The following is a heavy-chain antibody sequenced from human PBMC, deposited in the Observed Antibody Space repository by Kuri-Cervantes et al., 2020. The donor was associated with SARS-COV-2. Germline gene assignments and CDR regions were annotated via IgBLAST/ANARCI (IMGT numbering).Heavy chain of an antibody. CDR3: ARGIAARRGYYYYGMDV. CDR2: IWYDGSNK. CDR1: GFTFSSYG. V-gene: IGHV3-33*01. D-gene: IGHD6-6*01. Sequence: GESLKISCAASGFTFSSYGMHWVRQAPGKGLEWVAVIWYDGSNKYYADSVKGRFTISRDNSKNTLYPQMNSLRAEDTAVYYCARGIAARRGYYYYGMDVWGQGTTVTVSS. J-gene: IGHJ6*02.